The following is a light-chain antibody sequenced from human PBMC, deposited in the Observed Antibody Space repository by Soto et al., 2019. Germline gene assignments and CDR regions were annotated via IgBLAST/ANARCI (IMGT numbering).Light chain of an antibody. J-gene: IGKJ3*01. CDR1: QGISNY. CDR3: QRYKSAQFN. CDR2: AAS. V-gene: IGKV1-27*01. Sequence: DIQMTQSPSAMSASVGDRVTITCRASQGISNYLAWYQQKPGKVPKLLIYAASTLQSGVPSRFSGSGSGTDFTLTISSLQPEDVETYYCQRYKSAQFNFGTGTKVDI.